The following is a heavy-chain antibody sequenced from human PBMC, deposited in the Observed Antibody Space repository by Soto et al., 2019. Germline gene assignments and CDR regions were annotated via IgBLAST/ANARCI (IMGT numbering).Heavy chain of an antibody. V-gene: IGHV4-59*01. CDR2: IYYSGST. CDR3: SRYFDDDGYVY. Sequence: SETLSLTCTVSGGSISSYYWSWIRQPPGKGLEWIGYIYYSGSTNYNPSLKSRVTISVDTSKNQFSLKLSSVTAADTAVYYCSRYFDDDGYVYWGPGRLVTDAS. CDR1: GGSISSYY. D-gene: IGHD3-9*01. J-gene: IGHJ4*02.